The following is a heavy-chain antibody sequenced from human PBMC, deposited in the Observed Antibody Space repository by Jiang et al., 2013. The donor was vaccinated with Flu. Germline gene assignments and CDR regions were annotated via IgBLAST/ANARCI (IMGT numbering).Heavy chain of an antibody. V-gene: IGHV1-18*01. D-gene: IGHD4-11*01. CDR2: ISAYNGNT. Sequence: VRQAPGQGLEWMGWISAYNGNTNYAQKLQGRVTMTTDTSTSTAYMELRSLRSDDTAVYYCARDLSTVTTGLFDYWGQGTLVTVSS. J-gene: IGHJ4*02. CDR3: ARDLSTVTTGLFDY.